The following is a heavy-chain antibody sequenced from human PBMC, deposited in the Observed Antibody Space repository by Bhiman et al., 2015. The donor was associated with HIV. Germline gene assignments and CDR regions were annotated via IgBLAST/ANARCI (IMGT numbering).Heavy chain of an antibody. CDR3: ATLHYYDSSGSPYYYFGMDV. V-gene: IGHV3-30*02. CDR2: IRYDGRNK. D-gene: IGHD3-22*01. J-gene: IGHJ6*02. Sequence: QVQLVESGGGVVQPGGSLRLSCAASGFTFSTYGMHWVRQAPGKGLEWVAFIRYDGRNKNYADSVKGRFTISRGNSKNTLYLQMNSLRAEDTAVYYCATLHYYDSSGSPYYYFGMDVWGQGTTVTVSS. CDR1: GFTFSTYG.